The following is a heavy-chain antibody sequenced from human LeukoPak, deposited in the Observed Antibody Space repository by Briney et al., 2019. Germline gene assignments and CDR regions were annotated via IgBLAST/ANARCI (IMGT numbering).Heavy chain of an antibody. CDR3: ARDNGMGYYGGSGYFDY. J-gene: IGHJ4*02. D-gene: IGHD1-26*01. CDR1: GYTFTGY. V-gene: IGHV1-2*02. CDR2: LNPKRGGT. Sequence: ASVKVSCKASGYTFTGYMHWVRQAPGQGLEWMGWLNPKRGGTNYAQKFQGRVTMTRATSITTAYVELSRLTSDDTAVYYCARDNGMGYYGGSGYFDYWGQGTLVTVSS.